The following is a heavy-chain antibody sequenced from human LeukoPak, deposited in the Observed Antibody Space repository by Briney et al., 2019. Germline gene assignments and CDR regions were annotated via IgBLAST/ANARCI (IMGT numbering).Heavy chain of an antibody. CDR1: GYTFTGYY. CDR3: ARPRVRGDRFGWFDP. J-gene: IGHJ5*02. CDR2: INPNSGGT. Sequence: ASVKVSCKASGYTFTGYYMHWVRQAPGQGLEWMGWINPNSGGTNYAQKFQGRVTMTRDTSISTAYMELSRLRSDDTAVYYCARPRVRGDRFGWFDPWGQGTLVTVSS. V-gene: IGHV1-2*02. D-gene: IGHD3-10*01.